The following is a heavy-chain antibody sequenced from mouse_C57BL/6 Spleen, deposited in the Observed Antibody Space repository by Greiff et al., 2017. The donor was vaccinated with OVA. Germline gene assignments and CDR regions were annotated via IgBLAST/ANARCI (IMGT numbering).Heavy chain of an antibody. CDR3: ARWGSHWYFDV. D-gene: IGHD1-1*01. CDR1: GYSITSGYY. J-gene: IGHJ1*03. CDR2: ISYDGSN. V-gene: IGHV3-6*01. Sequence: VQLKESGPGLVKPSQSLSLTCSVTGYSITSGYYWNWIRQFPGNKLEWMGYISYDGSNNYNPSLKNRISITRDTSKNQFFLKLNSVTTEDTATYYCARWGSHWYFDVWGTGTTVTVSS.